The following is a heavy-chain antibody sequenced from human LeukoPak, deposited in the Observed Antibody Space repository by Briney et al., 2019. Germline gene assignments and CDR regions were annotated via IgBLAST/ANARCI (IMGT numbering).Heavy chain of an antibody. CDR3: ARDLSVGAKPDLGFDY. D-gene: IGHD1-26*01. CDR2: ISSSSSYI. V-gene: IGHV3-21*01. Sequence: PGGSLRLSCAASGFTFSSYNMNWVRQAPGKVLEWVSSISSSSSYIYYADSVKGRFTISRDNAKNSLYLQMISLRAEDTAVYYCARDLSVGAKPDLGFDYWGQGTLVTVSS. CDR1: GFTFSSYN. J-gene: IGHJ4*02.